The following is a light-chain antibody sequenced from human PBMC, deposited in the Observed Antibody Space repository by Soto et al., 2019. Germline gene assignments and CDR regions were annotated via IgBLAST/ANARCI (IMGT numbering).Light chain of an antibody. Sequence: AIQMTRSPSSLSASVGDRVTITCRASQGIRNDLGWYQQKPGKAPKLLIYAASSLQSGVPSRFSGSGPGTDFTLTISSLQPEDFATYYCLQDYNYPWTFGQGTKVEIK. V-gene: IGKV1-6*01. CDR2: AAS. J-gene: IGKJ1*01. CDR3: LQDYNYPWT. CDR1: QGIRND.